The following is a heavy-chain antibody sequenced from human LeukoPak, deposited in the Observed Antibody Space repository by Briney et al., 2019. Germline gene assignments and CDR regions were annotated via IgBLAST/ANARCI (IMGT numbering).Heavy chain of an antibody. V-gene: IGHV1-69*04. J-gene: IGHJ6*02. D-gene: IGHD3-22*01. CDR3: ARDPGWHYYDSSGPHGMDV. CDR1: GGTFSSYA. CDR2: IIPILGIA. Sequence: ASVKVSCKASGGTFSSYAISWVRQAPGQGLEWMGRIIPILGIANYAQKFQGRVTITADKSTSTAYMELRSLRSDDTAVYYCARDPGWHYYDSSGPHGMDVWGQGTTVTVSS.